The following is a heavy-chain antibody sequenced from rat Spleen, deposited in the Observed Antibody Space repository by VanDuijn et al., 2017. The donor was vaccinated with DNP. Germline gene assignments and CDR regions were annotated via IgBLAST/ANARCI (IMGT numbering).Heavy chain of an antibody. V-gene: IGHV3-1*01. CDR2: ISYSGST. CDR1: GFSITTNY. Sequence: EVQLQESGPGLVKPSHSLSLTCSVPGFSITTNYWGWIRKFPGNKMEWMGYISYSGSTSYNPSLKIRISITRDTSNNQFFLQLNSVTTEDTATYYCARWTRYFDYWGQGVMVTVSS. D-gene: IGHD1-4*01. J-gene: IGHJ2*01. CDR3: ARWTRYFDY.